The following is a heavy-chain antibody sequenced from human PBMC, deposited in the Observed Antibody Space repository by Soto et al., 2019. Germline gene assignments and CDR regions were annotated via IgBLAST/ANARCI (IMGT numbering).Heavy chain of an antibody. J-gene: IGHJ6*03. CDR2: IYYSGST. Sequence: ASETLSLTCTVSCGSISNYYWSWILPPPGKGLEWIGYIYYSGSTNYNPSLKSRVTISVDMSKNQFSLKLSSVTAADTAVYYCASLSPYYDYIWGSSNWYMDVWGKGTTVTVSS. CDR1: CGSISNYY. V-gene: IGHV4-59*01. D-gene: IGHD3-16*01. CDR3: ASLSPYYDYIWGSSNWYMDV.